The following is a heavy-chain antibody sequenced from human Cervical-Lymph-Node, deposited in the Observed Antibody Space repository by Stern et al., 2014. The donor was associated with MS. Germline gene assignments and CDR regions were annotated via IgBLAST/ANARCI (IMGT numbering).Heavy chain of an antibody. J-gene: IGHJ4*02. CDR3: RAGHWSDY. Sequence: EVQLVESGGGLVQPGESLRLSCAASGLIFSTSWMNWIRQAPGKGLEWVANIKGDGSEKYYVDSVKGRFTISRDNAKNSLYLQMNNLRAEDTALYYCRAGHWSDYWGQGTLVTVSS. CDR1: GLIFSTSW. CDR2: IKGDGSEK. V-gene: IGHV3-7*01.